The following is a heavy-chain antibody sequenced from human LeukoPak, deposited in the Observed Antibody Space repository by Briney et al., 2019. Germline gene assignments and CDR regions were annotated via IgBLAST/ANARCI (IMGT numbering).Heavy chain of an antibody. CDR3: ARLTGGGSYWGYFDY. J-gene: IGHJ4*02. CDR1: GASTTSSYY. Sequence: SETLSLTCTVSGASTTSSYYWSWIRQPPGKGLGCIGYISTNGNTNYNPSLNSRVHISIDTTNNQFSLCLSAVTAADTAVYYCARLTGGGSYWGYFDYWGQGALVTVSS. D-gene: IGHD1-26*01. V-gene: IGHV4-4*09. CDR2: ISTNGNT.